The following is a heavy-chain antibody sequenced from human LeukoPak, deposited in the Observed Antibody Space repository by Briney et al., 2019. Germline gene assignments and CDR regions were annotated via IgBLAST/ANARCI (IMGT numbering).Heavy chain of an antibody. J-gene: IGHJ6*03. CDR1: GYTFTSYG. Sequence: ASVKVSCKASGYTFTSYGISWVLQAPGQGLEWMGWISAYNCNTNYAQKLQGRCTMTTDTSTSTAYMELRSLRSDDTAVYYCARDGLRYFDWLKDYYYYYMDVWGKGTTVTVSS. CDR3: ARDGLRYFDWLKDYYYYYMDV. V-gene: IGHV1-18*01. D-gene: IGHD3-9*01. CDR2: ISAYNCNT.